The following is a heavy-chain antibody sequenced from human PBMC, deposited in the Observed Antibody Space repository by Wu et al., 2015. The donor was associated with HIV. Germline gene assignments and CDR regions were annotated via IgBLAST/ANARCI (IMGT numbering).Heavy chain of an antibody. CDR3: ARDGRGWHLGQYYYYMDV. Sequence: QSQLVQSGAELKRPGASVKVSCKASGYTFPNYGISWVRQAPGQGLEWMGWISGYNGNTNYAPKFQDRVTMTTDTSTSTAYMELTTLRADDTAVYYCARDGRGWHLGQYYYYMDVWGERDRRSPSP. J-gene: IGHJ6*03. CDR1: GYTFPNYG. CDR2: ISGYNGNT. V-gene: IGHV1-18*01. D-gene: IGHD1-26*01.